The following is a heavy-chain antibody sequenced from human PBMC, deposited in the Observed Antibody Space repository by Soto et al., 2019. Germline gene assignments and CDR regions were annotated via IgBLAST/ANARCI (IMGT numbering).Heavy chain of an antibody. Sequence: GGSLRLSCAASGFTFSSYGMHWVRQAPGKGLEGVAVISYDGSNKYYADSVKGRFTISRDNSKNTLYLQMNSLRAEDTAVYYCAKDKRAVVVTAPFDYWGQGTLVTVSS. CDR3: AKDKRAVVVTAPFDY. D-gene: IGHD2-21*02. J-gene: IGHJ4*02. V-gene: IGHV3-30*18. CDR2: ISYDGSNK. CDR1: GFTFSSYG.